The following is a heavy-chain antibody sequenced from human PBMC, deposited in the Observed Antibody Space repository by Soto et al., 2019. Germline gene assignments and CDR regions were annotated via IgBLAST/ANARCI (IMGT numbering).Heavy chain of an antibody. J-gene: IGHJ4*02. Sequence: GGSLRLSCAASGFTVSSNYMSWVRQPPGKGLEWVSVIYSGGSTYYADSVKGRFTISRDNSKDTLYLQMNSLRAEDTAVYYCATTLYGSGTYYSSYPALDSGQGTLVTVSS. CDR1: GFTVSSNY. CDR2: IYSGGST. D-gene: IGHD3-10*01. V-gene: IGHV3-66*01. CDR3: ATTLYGSGTYYSSYPALD.